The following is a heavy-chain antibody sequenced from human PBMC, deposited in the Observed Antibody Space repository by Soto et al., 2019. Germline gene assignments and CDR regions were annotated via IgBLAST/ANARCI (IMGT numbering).Heavy chain of an antibody. D-gene: IGHD6-19*01. Sequence: GGSLRLLCAASGFTFSRWAMSWVRQAPGKGLEWVSAISGSGGSTYYADSVKGRFTISRDNSKNTLYLQMNSLRAEDTAVYYCAKDLEQWLSYWFDYWGQGTLVTVSS. V-gene: IGHV3-23*01. CDR3: AKDLEQWLSYWFDY. CDR2: ISGSGGST. J-gene: IGHJ4*02. CDR1: GFTFSRWA.